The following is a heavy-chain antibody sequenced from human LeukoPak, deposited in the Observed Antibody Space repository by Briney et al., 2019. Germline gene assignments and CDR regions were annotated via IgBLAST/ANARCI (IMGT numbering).Heavy chain of an antibody. CDR1: GGSISSSSYY. V-gene: IGHV4-39*01. CDR3: ARDHYYYYYMDV. CDR2: IYYSGST. J-gene: IGHJ6*03. Sequence: SETLSLTCIVSGGSISSSSYYWGWIRQPPGKGLEWIGSIYYSGSTYYNPSLKSRVTISVDTSKNQFSLKLSSVTAADTAVYYCARDHYYYYYMDVWGKGTTVTISS.